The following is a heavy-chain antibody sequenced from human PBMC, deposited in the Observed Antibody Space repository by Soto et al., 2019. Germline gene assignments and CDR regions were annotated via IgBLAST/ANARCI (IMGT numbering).Heavy chain of an antibody. CDR2: ISGSGGST. CDR1: GFTFSSYA. CDR3: ANDGPLLVGELLREWTGGMDV. J-gene: IGHJ6*02. Sequence: GGSLRLSCAASGFTFSSYAMSWVRQAPGKGLEWVSAISGSGGSTYYAGSVKGRFTISRDNSKNTLYLQMNSLRAEDTAVYSCANDGPLLVGELLREWTGGMDVWGQGTTVTVSS. D-gene: IGHD1-26*01. V-gene: IGHV3-23*01.